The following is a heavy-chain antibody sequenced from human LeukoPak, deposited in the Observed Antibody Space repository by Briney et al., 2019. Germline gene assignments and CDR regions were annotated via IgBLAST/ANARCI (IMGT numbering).Heavy chain of an antibody. D-gene: IGHD4-17*01. CDR1: GYSFTSYF. CDR3: ARGYGDYAY. V-gene: IGHV1-46*01. CDR2: INPNGGST. Sequence: ASVKVSCKASGYSFTSYFIHWVRQAPGQGLEWMGIINPNGGSTGYAQKFQGRVSMSRDTSTSTVYMELSSLRSEDTAVYYCARGYGDYAYWGQGTLVTVSS. J-gene: IGHJ4*02.